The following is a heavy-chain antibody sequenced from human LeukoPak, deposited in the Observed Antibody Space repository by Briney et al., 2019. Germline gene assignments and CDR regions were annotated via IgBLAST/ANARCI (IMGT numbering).Heavy chain of an antibody. CDR3: ARDSYCSSTSCYMGYYYYYMDV. D-gene: IGHD2-2*02. CDR2: ISSSSSYI. Sequence: GGSLRLSCAASGFTFSSYSMNWVRQAPGKGLEWVSSISSSSSYIYYADSVKGRFTISRDNAKNSLYLQMNSLRAEDTAVYYCARDSYCSSTSCYMGYYYYYMDVWGKGTTVTVSS. J-gene: IGHJ6*03. CDR1: GFTFSSYS. V-gene: IGHV3-21*01.